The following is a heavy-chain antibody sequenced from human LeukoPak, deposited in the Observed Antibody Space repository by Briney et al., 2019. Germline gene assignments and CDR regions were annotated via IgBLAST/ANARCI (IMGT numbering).Heavy chain of an antibody. CDR2: IYYSGST. V-gene: IGHV4-59*01. CDR3: ARVLGFWSGYFDY. CDR1: GGSISSYY. J-gene: IGHJ4*02. Sequence: SETLSPTCTVSGGSISSYYWSWIRQPPGKGLEWIGYIYYSGSTNYNPSPKSRVTISVDTSKNQFSLKLSSVTAADTAVYYCARVLGFWSGYFDYWGQGTLVTVSS. D-gene: IGHD3-3*01.